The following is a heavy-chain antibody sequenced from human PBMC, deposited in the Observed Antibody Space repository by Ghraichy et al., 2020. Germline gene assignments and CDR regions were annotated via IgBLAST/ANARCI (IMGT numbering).Heavy chain of an antibody. CDR1: GFTVSSNY. J-gene: IGHJ4*02. D-gene: IGHD4-17*01. V-gene: IGHV3-66*02. Sequence: GGSLRLSCAASGFTVSSNYMSWVRQAPGKGLEWVSVIYSGGSTYYADSVKGRFTISRDNSKNTLYLQMNSLRAEDTAVYYCATVRFPPQIYDYWGQGTLVTVSS. CDR2: IYSGGST. CDR3: ATVRFPPQIYDY.